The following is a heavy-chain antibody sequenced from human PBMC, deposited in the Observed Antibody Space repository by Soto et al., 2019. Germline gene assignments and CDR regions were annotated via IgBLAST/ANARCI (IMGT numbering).Heavy chain of an antibody. J-gene: IGHJ4*02. CDR3: ARDGRGDGYTGAFDY. V-gene: IGHV3-30-3*01. D-gene: IGHD3-10*01. CDR2: ISYDGSNK. CDR1: GFTLSSYA. Sequence: QVQLVESGGGVVQPGRSLRLSCAASGFTLSSYAMHWVRQAPGKGLEWVAVISYDGSNKYYADSVKGRFTISRDNSKNTLYLQMNSLRAEDTAVYYCARDGRGDGYTGAFDYWGQGTLVTVSS.